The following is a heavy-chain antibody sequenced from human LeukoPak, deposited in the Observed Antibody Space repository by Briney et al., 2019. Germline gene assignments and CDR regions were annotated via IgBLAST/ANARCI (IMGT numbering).Heavy chain of an antibody. CDR3: ASDKLGTDAFDI. J-gene: IGHJ3*02. CDR1: GFTFSSYG. D-gene: IGHD7-27*01. V-gene: IGHV3-33*01. CDR2: IWYDGTNK. Sequence: GGSLRLSCAASGFTFSSYGMHWVRQAPGKGLEWVAVIWYDGTNKYYADSVKGRFSISGDNSKNTLYLQMNSLRAEDTAVYYCASDKLGTDAFDIWGQGTVVTVSS.